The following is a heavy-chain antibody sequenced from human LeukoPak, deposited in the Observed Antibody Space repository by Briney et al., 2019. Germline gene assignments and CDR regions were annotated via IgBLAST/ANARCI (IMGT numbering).Heavy chain of an antibody. CDR2: IYYSGST. D-gene: IGHD6-13*01. J-gene: IGHJ4*02. CDR1: GGSISSTSHY. V-gene: IGHV4-39*01. CDR3: ARLGYSVSWTDC. Sequence: PSETLSLTCTVSGGSISSTSHYWGWIRQPPGKGLEWTGSIYYSGSTYYNPSLKSRVTISVDTSKNQFSLRLSSVTAADMAVYFCARLGYSVSWTDCWGQGTLVTVSS.